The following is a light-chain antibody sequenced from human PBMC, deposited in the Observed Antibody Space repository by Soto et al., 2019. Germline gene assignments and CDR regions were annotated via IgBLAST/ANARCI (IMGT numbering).Light chain of an antibody. CDR1: SSDIGGYKY. CDR2: EVS. V-gene: IGLV2-14*01. J-gene: IGLJ2*01. Sequence: QSALTQPASVSGSPGQSITICCTGTSSDIGGYKYVSWYQQHPGIAPKLMIYEVSNRPSGVSNRFSGSKSGNTASLTISGLQAEDEADYYCCSYTRRSTRVFGGGTKLTVL. CDR3: CSYTRRSTRV.